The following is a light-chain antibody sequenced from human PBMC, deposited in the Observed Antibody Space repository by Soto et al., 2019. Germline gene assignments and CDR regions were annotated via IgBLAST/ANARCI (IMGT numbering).Light chain of an antibody. CDR2: EVS. J-gene: IGLJ2*01. Sequence: QSALTQPPSVSGSPGQSVTISCTGTSSDVGSYNRVSWYQQPPGTAPKLMIYEVSNRPSGVPDRFSGSKSGNTASLIISGLQAEDEGDYYCSSYTSSSTLVFGGGTKVTVL. CDR1: SSDVGSYNR. CDR3: SSYTSSSTLV. V-gene: IGLV2-18*02.